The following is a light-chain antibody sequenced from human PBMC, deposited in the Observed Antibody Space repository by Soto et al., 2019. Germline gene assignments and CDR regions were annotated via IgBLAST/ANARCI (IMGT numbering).Light chain of an antibody. CDR1: QSVLYNSNDKNY. CDR2: WAS. J-gene: IGKJ2*01. Sequence: DIVMTQSPDSLAVSLGDRATINCKSSQSVLYNSNDKNYLAWYQQKPGQPPKLLIYWASTRESGVPDRFSGSGSGTDFTLTISSLQAEDVAVYYCQQYYSTPQTFGQGTKLEIK. CDR3: QQYYSTPQT. V-gene: IGKV4-1*01.